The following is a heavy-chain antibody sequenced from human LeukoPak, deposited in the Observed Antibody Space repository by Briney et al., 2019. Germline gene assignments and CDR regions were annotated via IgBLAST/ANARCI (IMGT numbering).Heavy chain of an antibody. CDR3: ATGRAYSSVDY. CDR2: IYYTGST. J-gene: IGHJ4*02. D-gene: IGHD6-19*01. Sequence: SETLSLTCTVSGRSISSYYWSWIRQPPGKGLEWIGCIYYTGSTNYNPSLKSRVTISVDASKNQFSLKLSSVTAADTAVYYCATGRAYSSVDYWGQGTLVTVSS. V-gene: IGHV4-59*01. CDR1: GRSISSYY.